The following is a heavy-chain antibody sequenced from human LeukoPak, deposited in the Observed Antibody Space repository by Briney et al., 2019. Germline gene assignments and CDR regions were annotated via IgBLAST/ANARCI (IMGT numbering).Heavy chain of an antibody. CDR3: ARDLPYSSSWESIDY. Sequence: GASVKVSCKASGYTFTNYGISWVRQAPGQGLEWMGWISANNGNRNYALKLQDRVIMTTVTSTSTAYMELRSLRSDDTAVYYCARDLPYSSSWESIDYWGQGTLVTVSS. D-gene: IGHD6-13*01. V-gene: IGHV1-18*01. CDR2: ISANNGNR. CDR1: GYTFTNYG. J-gene: IGHJ4*02.